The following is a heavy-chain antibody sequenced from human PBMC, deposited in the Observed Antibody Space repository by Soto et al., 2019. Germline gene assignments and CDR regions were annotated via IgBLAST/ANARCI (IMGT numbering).Heavy chain of an antibody. V-gene: IGHV3-21*01. CDR2: IRGFSPYT. CDR1: GFTFRTYP. D-gene: IGHD2-21*02. J-gene: IGHJ6*02. Sequence: GSLRLSCISPGFTFRTYPMNWVRQAPGKGLEWVSGIRGFSPYTFYAESVKGRFTISRDNAKNSLSLQMNSMTAEDTAVYYCAREETAWPLAYGLDVWGQGTTVTVSS. CDR3: AREETAWPLAYGLDV.